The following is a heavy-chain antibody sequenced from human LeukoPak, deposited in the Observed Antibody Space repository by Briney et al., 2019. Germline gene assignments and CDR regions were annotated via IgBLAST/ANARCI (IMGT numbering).Heavy chain of an antibody. CDR3: AREYVAVAGNWFDP. CDR2: IYYSGST. J-gene: IGHJ5*02. V-gene: IGHV4-59*01. Sequence: SETLSLTCTVSGGTISSYYRSWIRQPPGQGLEWSGYIYYSGSTNYNPSLKSRVTISVDTSKNQLSLKLSSVTAVDTAVYYCAREYVAVAGNWFDPWGQGTLVTVSS. D-gene: IGHD6-19*01. CDR1: GGTISSYY.